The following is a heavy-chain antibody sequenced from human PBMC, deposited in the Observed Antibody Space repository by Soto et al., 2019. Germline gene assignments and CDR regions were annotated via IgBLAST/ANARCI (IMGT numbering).Heavy chain of an antibody. CDR3: ARDGIMITFGGVIVSDAFDI. Sequence: QVQLVQSGAEVKKPGASVKVSCKASGYTFTSYGISWVRRAPGQGLEWMGWISAYNGNTNYAQKLQGRVTMTTDTSTSTAYMELRSLRSDDTAVYYCARDGIMITFGGVIVSDAFDIWGQGTMVTVSS. D-gene: IGHD3-16*02. V-gene: IGHV1-18*01. CDR1: GYTFTSYG. J-gene: IGHJ3*02. CDR2: ISAYNGNT.